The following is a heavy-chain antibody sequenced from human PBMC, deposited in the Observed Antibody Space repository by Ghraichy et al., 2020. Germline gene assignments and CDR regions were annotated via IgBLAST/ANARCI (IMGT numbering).Heavy chain of an antibody. J-gene: IGHJ6*02. CDR3: ARGSDYYDSSGYYYDYYYGMDV. Sequence: SQTLSLTCTVSGGSISSYYWSWIRQPPGKGLEWIGYIYYSGSTNYNPSLKSRVTISVDTSKNQFSLKLSSVTAADTAVYYCARGSDYYDSSGYYYDYYYGMDVWGQGTTVTVSS. V-gene: IGHV4-59*01. CDR2: IYYSGST. D-gene: IGHD3-22*01. CDR1: GGSISSYY.